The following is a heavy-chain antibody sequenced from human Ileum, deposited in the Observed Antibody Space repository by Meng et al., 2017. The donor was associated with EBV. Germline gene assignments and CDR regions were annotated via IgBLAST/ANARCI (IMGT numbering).Heavy chain of an antibody. Sequence: QWQLGQSGAGVKKPGGSVKVLCKASGYTFINHDINWVRQAAGQGLESIGWMNSYTGNAGYAQKFRGRVTMTRDTSINTAYLEVISLTSEDTAVYYCARGSGAGGRDWFDPWGQGTLVTVSS. V-gene: IGHV1-8*01. D-gene: IGHD3-16*01. CDR3: ARGSGAGGRDWFDP. CDR1: GYTFINHD. J-gene: IGHJ5*02. CDR2: MNSYTGNA.